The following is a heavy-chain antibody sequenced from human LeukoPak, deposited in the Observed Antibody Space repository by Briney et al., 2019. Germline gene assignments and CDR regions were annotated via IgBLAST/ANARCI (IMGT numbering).Heavy chain of an antibody. Sequence: GGSLRLSCAAAGFTFSIYAMSWVRQAPGKGLQWVSSITSRGESTWYVDSVKGRFTITRDNSENTLYLQMHSLRAEDTAVYYCARDRPNYYGSDGHYYRRDGDYWGRGTLVSVSS. J-gene: IGHJ4*02. D-gene: IGHD3-22*01. CDR2: ITSRGEST. CDR1: GFTFSIYA. CDR3: ARDRPNYYGSDGHYYRRDGDY. V-gene: IGHV3-23*01.